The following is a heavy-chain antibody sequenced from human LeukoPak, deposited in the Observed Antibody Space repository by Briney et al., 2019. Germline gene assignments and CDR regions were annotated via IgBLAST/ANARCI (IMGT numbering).Heavy chain of an antibody. V-gene: IGHV3-21*01. D-gene: IGHD1-14*01. J-gene: IGHJ4*02. CDR1: GFTFSPCG. Sequence: PGGSLRLSCAASGFTFSPCGCNWVRQAPGKGLEWVSSIGPTGTDRYYADSVRGRFTISRDNAKNSMYLQMDSLRDEDTAVYYCATETIGRHYDYWGQGTLLTVSS. CDR2: IGPTGTDR. CDR3: ATETIGRHYDY.